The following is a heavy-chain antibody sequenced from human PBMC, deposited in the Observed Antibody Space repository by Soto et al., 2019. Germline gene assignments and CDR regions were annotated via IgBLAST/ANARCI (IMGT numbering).Heavy chain of an antibody. J-gene: IGHJ4*02. Sequence: QVQLVESGGGVVQPGRSLRLSCAASGFTFSSYAMHWVRQAPGKGLEWVAVISYDGSNKYYADSVKGRFINSTDNSKNTLYLQMNSLRAEDTAVYYCARGLYDGPVCYWGQGTFVTVSS. V-gene: IGHV3-30-3*01. CDR1: GFTFSSYA. D-gene: IGHD3-3*01. CDR2: ISYDGSNK. CDR3: ARGLYDGPVCY.